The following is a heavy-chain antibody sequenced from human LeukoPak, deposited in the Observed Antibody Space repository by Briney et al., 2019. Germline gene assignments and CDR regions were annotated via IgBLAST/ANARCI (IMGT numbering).Heavy chain of an antibody. J-gene: IGHJ4*02. CDR3: ARDLGQLALALYY. CDR1: GGSISSGGYY. D-gene: IGHD6-6*01. V-gene: IGHV4-30-2*01. Sequence: PSETLSLTCTVSGGSISSGGYYWSWIRQPPGKGLEWIGYIYHSGSTYYNPSLKSRVTISVDRSKNQFSLKLSSVTAADTAVYYCARDLGQLALALYYWGQGTLVTVSS. CDR2: IYHSGST.